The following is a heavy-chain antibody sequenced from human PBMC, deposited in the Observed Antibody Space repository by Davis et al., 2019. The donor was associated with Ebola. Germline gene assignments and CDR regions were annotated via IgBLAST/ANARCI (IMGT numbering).Heavy chain of an antibody. V-gene: IGHV4-39*01. D-gene: IGHD2-15*01. CDR2: LHFRAST. CDR1: GVSIGSSGYY. Sequence: SETLSLTCNVSGVSIGSSGYYWGWVRQPPGKGLEWIGTLHFRASTYYSPSLTGRVTLSGDSSKNEFSLTLGSVTAADTGVYYCARLVTACSGGICYSDFDDWGQGTLVTVSS. J-gene: IGHJ4*02. CDR3: ARLVTACSGGICYSDFDD.